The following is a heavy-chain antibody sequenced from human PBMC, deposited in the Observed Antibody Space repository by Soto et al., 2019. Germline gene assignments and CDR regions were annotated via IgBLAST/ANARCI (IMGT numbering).Heavy chain of an antibody. CDR2: ITSGSTI. Sequence: GGSLRLSCAASGFSFSDYYMSWIRQAPGKGLEWISYITSGSTIYYADSVKGRFTISRDNARNSLYLQMNSLRAEDTAVYYCARDSNSDSAGYWGQGTLDTVSS. CDR1: GFSFSDYY. J-gene: IGHJ4*02. D-gene: IGHD3-22*01. V-gene: IGHV3-11*01. CDR3: ARDSNSDSAGY.